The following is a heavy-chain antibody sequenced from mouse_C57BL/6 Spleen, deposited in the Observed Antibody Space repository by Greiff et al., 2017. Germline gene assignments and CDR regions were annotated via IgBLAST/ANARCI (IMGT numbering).Heavy chain of an antibody. V-gene: IGHV1-64*01. CDR1: GYTFTSYW. J-gene: IGHJ2*01. D-gene: IGHD1-1*01. Sequence: VQLQQSGAELVKPGASVKLSCKASGYTFTSYWMPWVKQRPGQGLEWIGMIHPNSGSTNYNEKFKSKATLTVDKSSSTAYMQLSSLTSEDSAVYYCASAPGTTVVANFDYWGQGTTLTVSS. CDR2: IHPNSGST. CDR3: ASAPGTTVVANFDY.